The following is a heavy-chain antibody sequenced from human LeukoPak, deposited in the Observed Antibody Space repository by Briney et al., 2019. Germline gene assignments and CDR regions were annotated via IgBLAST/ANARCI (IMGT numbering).Heavy chain of an antibody. CDR1: GFTVSSNY. D-gene: IGHD6-13*01. CDR3: ARLFRSAAAGTRYYYYYYMDV. Sequence: GGSLRLSCAASGFTVSSNYMSWVRQAPGKGLEWVSVIYSGGSTYYANSVKGRFTISRDNSKNTLYLQMNSLRAEDTAVYYCARLFRSAAAGTRYYYYYYMDVWGKGTTVTISS. V-gene: IGHV3-53*01. CDR2: IYSGGST. J-gene: IGHJ6*03.